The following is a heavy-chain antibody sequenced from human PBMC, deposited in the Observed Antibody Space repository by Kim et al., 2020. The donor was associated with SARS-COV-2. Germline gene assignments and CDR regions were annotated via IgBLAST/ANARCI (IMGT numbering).Heavy chain of an antibody. Sequence: ASVKVSCKASGYTFTSYAMHWVRQAPGQRLEWMGWINAGNGNTKYSQKFQGSVTITRDTSASTAYMELSSLRSEDTAVYYCAQGDIVVVVAATWRFDPWGQGTLVTVST. CDR3: AQGDIVVVVAATWRFDP. J-gene: IGHJ5*02. V-gene: IGHV1-3*01. CDR2: INAGNGNT. D-gene: IGHD2-15*01. CDR1: GYTFTSYA.